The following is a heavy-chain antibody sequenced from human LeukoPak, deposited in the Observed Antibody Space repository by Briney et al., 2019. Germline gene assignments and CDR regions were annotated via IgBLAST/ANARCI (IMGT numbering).Heavy chain of an antibody. V-gene: IGHV4-59*12. D-gene: IGHD3-10*01. CDR1: GGSISSYF. CDR2: IYYSGNT. J-gene: IGHJ5*02. Sequence: PSETLSLTCTVSGGSISSYFYIWVRQPPGKGLEWIGYIYYSGNTNSNPSLKSRVTISLDTSKNQFSLKLSSVTAADTAVYYCARGAMVRGLGRNWFDPWGQGTLVTVSS. CDR3: ARGAMVRGLGRNWFDP.